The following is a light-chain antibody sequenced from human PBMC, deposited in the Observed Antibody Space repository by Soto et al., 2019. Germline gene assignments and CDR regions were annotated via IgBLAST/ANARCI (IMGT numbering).Light chain of an antibody. CDR2: EGS. V-gene: IGLV2-23*01. CDR3: CSFAGSSTYV. CDR1: SSVVGSYNL. J-gene: IGLJ1*01. Sequence: QSALTQPASVSGSPGQSITISCTGTSSVVGSYNLVSWYQHHPGKAPKPMIYEGSKRPSGVSNRFSGSKSGNTASLTISGLQAEDEADYYCCSFAGSSTYVFGTGTKVTVL.